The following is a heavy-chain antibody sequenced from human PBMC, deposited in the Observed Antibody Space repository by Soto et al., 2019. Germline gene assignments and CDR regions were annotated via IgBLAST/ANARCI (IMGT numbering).Heavy chain of an antibody. J-gene: IGHJ4*02. D-gene: IGHD3-16*02. CDR1: GFTFRVNG. Sequence: EVQLLESGGGMLQPGGSLRLSCEVSGFTFRVNGVSWVRQAPGKGLEWVSTLGGADGDTYYADSVKGRFTISRDNSKDTLYLQMNNLRAEDTALYYCAKGGVIATFGGVIVPYYFDSWGQGTPVTVSS. CDR2: LGGADGDT. CDR3: AKGGVIATFGGVIVPYYFDS. V-gene: IGHV3-23*01.